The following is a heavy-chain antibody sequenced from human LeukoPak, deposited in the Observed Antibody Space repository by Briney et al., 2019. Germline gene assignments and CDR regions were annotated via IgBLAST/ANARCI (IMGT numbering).Heavy chain of an antibody. Sequence: ASVKVSCKASGGTYSSYAISWVRQAPGQGLEWMGGIIPIFGTANYAQKFQGRVTITTDESTSTAYMELSSLRSEDTAVYYCARGVGCASDYWGQGTLVTVSS. D-gene: IGHD6-19*01. CDR2: IIPIFGTA. J-gene: IGHJ4*02. CDR3: ARGVGCASDY. CDR1: GGTYSSYA. V-gene: IGHV1-69*05.